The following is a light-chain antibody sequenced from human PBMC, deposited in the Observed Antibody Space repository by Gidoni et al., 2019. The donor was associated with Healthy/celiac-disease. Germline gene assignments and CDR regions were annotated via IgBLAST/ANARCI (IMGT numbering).Light chain of an antibody. CDR2: DAS. V-gene: IGKV1-33*01. CDR1: QDISNY. J-gene: IGKJ2*02. CDR3: QQYDNLPRT. Sequence: DNQMTPSPSSLSASVGDRVTIPCQASQDISNYLNWYQQKPGKAPKLLIYDASNLETGVPSRFSGSGSGTDFTFTISSLQPEDIATYYCQQYDNLPRTFGQGTKLEIK.